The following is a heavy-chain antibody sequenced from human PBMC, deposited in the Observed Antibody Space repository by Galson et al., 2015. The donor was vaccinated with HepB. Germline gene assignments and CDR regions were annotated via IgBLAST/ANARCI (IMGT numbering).Heavy chain of an antibody. CDR1: GFTFTNYA. CDR2: ISGRGGTT. V-gene: IGHV3-23*01. D-gene: IGHD3-22*01. J-gene: IGHJ4*02. CDR3: ARDRIVVITTSLDY. Sequence: SLRLSCAASGFTFTNYAMSWVRQAPGKGLEWVSGISGRGGTTYYADSVKGRFTTSRDNSKNTLYLQVNSLRAEDTAVYYCARDRIVVITTSLDYWGQGTLVTVSS.